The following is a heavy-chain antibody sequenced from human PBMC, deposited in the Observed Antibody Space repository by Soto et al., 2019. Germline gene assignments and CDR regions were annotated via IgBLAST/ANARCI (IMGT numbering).Heavy chain of an antibody. CDR3: ARQIAVADSFDY. Sequence: GSLRLSCAASGFIFSSYSMNWVRQAPGKGLEWVSSISSSSSYIYYADSMKGRFTISRDNSKNSLYLQMNSLRAEDTAVYYCARQIAVADSFDYWGQGTLVTVSS. CDR2: ISSSSSYI. J-gene: IGHJ4*02. D-gene: IGHD6-19*01. V-gene: IGHV3-21*01. CDR1: GFIFSSYS.